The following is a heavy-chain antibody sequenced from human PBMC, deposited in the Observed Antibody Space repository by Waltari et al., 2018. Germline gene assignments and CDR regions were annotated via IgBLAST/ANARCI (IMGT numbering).Heavy chain of an antibody. CDR2: SNPSGGST. CDR3: ARWGGGYYFDY. CDR1: GYTFTSSN. D-gene: IGHD2-15*01. Sequence: QVQLVQSGAEVKKPGASVKVSCKASGYTFTSSNMTWVRQAHGQGLEWMGISNPSGGSTSYAQKFQGRVTMTRDTSTSTVYMELSSLRSEDTAVYYCARWGGGYYFDYWGQGTLVTVSS. V-gene: IGHV1-46*01. J-gene: IGHJ4*02.